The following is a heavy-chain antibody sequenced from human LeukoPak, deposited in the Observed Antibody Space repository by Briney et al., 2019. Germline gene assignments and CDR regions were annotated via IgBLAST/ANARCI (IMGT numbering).Heavy chain of an antibody. Sequence: GGSLRLSCAASGFTFRSYDMSWVRQAPGKGLEWVAVISYDGTNKYYADSVKGRFTISRDNSKNTLYLQMSSLRAEDTAVYYCVKDLVGATDYWGQGTLVTVSS. CDR2: ISYDGTNK. CDR3: VKDLVGATDY. D-gene: IGHD1-26*01. V-gene: IGHV3-30*18. J-gene: IGHJ4*02. CDR1: GFTFRSYD.